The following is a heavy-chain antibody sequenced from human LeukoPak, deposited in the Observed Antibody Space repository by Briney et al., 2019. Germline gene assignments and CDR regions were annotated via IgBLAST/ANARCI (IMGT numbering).Heavy chain of an antibody. J-gene: IGHJ4*02. CDR1: GFTFNTYW. V-gene: IGHV3-74*01. CDR3: SRGRNWDDGHY. CDR2: INSDGSIV. D-gene: IGHD1-1*01. Sequence: GGSLRVSCAASGFTFNTYWMYWVRQAPGKGLVWVSHINSDGSIVNYGDSVKGRFTISRDNAKSTLYLQMNSLRADDTALYFCSRGRNWDDGHYWGQGTLVTVSS.